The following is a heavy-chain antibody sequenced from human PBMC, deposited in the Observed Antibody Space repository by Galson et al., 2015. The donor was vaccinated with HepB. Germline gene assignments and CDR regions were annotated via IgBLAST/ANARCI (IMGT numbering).Heavy chain of an antibody. CDR2: THYSGST. Sequence: NWVRQHPGKGLEWIGYTHYSGSTYYNPSLRGRLTISEGMSKNQFSLKLSSVTAADTAIYYCARGSEDNYGSFDYWGQGTLVTGSS. V-gene: IGHV4-31*02. J-gene: IGHJ4*02. CDR3: ARGSEDNYGSFDY. D-gene: IGHD3-10*01.